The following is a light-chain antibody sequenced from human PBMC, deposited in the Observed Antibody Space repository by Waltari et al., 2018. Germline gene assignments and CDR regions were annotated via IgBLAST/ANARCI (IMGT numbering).Light chain of an antibody. J-gene: IGLJ2*01. CDR3: CSYAGSPTFVI. Sequence: QSALTQPASVSGSPGQSITLSCAGTSSDVGSYTLVSWYQQRPGKAPRLMIYEVNKRPSGVSNLFSGSKSGNTGSLTISGLQAEDEADYYCCSYAGSPTFVIFGGGSKLTVL. CDR2: EVN. V-gene: IGLV2-23*02. CDR1: SSDVGSYTL.